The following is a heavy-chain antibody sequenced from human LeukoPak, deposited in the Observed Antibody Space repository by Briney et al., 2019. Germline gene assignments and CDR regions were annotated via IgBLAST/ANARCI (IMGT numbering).Heavy chain of an antibody. CDR3: ARARIVGATGTGDYFDY. Sequence: SETLSLTCTVSGGSISSSSYYWGWIRQPPGKGLEWIGSIYYSGSTYYNPSLKSRVTISVDTSKNQFSLKLSSVTAADTAVYYCARARIVGATGTGDYFDYWGQGTLVTVSS. D-gene: IGHD1-26*01. CDR2: IYYSGST. V-gene: IGHV4-39*01. J-gene: IGHJ4*02. CDR1: GGSISSSSYY.